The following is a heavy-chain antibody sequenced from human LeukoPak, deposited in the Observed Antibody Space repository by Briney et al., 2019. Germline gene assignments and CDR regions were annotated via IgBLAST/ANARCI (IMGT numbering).Heavy chain of an antibody. CDR2: MNPNSGNT. Sequence: ASVKVSCKASGYTFTSYDINWVRQATGQGLEWMGWMNPNSGNTGYAQKFQGRVNMPRNTSISTAYMELSSLRSEDTAVYYCARGENYDFWSGYWFDPWGQGTLVTVSS. J-gene: IGHJ5*02. CDR3: ARGENYDFWSGYWFDP. D-gene: IGHD3-3*01. CDR1: GYTFTSYD. V-gene: IGHV1-8*01.